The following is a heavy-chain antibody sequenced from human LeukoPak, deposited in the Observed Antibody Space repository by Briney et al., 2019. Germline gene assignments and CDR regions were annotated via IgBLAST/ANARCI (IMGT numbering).Heavy chain of an antibody. J-gene: IGHJ4*02. CDR2: ISPYNGNT. CDR3: ARSRGIVVGPAAMGPLDY. V-gene: IGHV1-18*04. D-gene: IGHD2-2*01. Sequence: GASVKVSCKASGYTFTSYGISWVRQAPGQGLEWMGWISPYNGNTNYAQKLQGRVTMTTDTSTSTAYMELRSLRSDDTAVYYCARSRGIVVGPAAMGPLDYWGQGTLVTVSS. CDR1: GYTFTSYG.